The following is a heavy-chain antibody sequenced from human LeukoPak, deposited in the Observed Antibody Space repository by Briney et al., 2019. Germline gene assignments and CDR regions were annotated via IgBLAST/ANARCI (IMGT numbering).Heavy chain of an antibody. CDR1: GFTFSSYW. Sequence: GGSLRLSCAASGFTFSSYWMHWVRQAPGKGLVWVSRINSGGSSTSYADSVKGRFTISRDNAKNTLYLQMNSLRAEDTAVYYCASPSGYCSGGSCPRGDAFDIWGQGTMVTVSS. CDR2: INSGGSST. D-gene: IGHD2-15*01. J-gene: IGHJ3*02. CDR3: ASPSGYCSGGSCPRGDAFDI. V-gene: IGHV3-74*01.